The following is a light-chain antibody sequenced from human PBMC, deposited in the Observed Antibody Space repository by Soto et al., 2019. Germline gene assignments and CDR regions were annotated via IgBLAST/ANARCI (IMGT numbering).Light chain of an antibody. CDR1: QSVTAF. CDR2: GAS. CDR3: QQYAGSPLT. V-gene: IGKV3-20*01. Sequence: EVVLTQSPGTLSLSLGEKATLSCRASQSVTAFLAWYQQKPGQAPRLLTYGASGRATGIPDRFSGSGSGTDFTLTISKLEPDDFAVYYCQQYAGSPLTFGGGTKVEFK. J-gene: IGKJ4*01.